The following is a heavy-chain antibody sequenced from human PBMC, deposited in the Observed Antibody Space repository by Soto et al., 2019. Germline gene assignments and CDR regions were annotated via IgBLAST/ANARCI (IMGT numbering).Heavy chain of an antibody. V-gene: IGHV1-18*01. Sequence: ASVKVSCKASGYTFTSYGISWVRQAPGQGLEWMGWISAYNGNTNYAQKLQGRVTMTTDTSTSTAYMELRSLRSDDTAVYYCARYCSGGSCYPDKYYYYGMDVWGQGTTVTVSS. CDR1: GYTFTSYG. J-gene: IGHJ6*02. CDR3: ARYCSGGSCYPDKYYYYGMDV. D-gene: IGHD2-15*01. CDR2: ISAYNGNT.